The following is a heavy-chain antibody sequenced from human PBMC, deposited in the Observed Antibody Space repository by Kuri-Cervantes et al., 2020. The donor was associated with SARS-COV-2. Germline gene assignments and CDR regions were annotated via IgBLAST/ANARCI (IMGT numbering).Heavy chain of an antibody. D-gene: IGHD2-15*01. CDR1: ETTFPNYD. J-gene: IGHJ3*02. CDR2: VKTNSGNT. V-gene: IGHV1-8*01. CDR3: ARDQGRGLVVVVAATRVYDAFDI. Sequence: ASVKVSCKAPETTFPNYDINWVRQATGQGLEWMRMVKTNSGNTLYAQFFQGRVTMTRDTSTSTVYMELSSLRSEDTAVYYCARDQGRGLVVVVAATRVYDAFDIWGQGTMVAVSS.